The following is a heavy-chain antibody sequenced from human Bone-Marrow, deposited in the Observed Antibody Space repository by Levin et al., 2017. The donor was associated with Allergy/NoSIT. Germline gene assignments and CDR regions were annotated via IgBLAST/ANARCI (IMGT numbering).Heavy chain of an antibody. CDR2: IGGSDGST. V-gene: IGHV3-23*01. CDR1: GFIFSSYA. J-gene: IGHJ4*02. D-gene: IGHD2-21*02. Sequence: GESLKISCAASGFIFSSYAMSWVRQSPAKGLEWISAIGGSDGSTYYADSVKGRFTISRDNSKNTLYLQMDSLRAEDTAIYYCAKNQGWGLKYYFDYWGQGALVTVSS. CDR3: AKNQGWGLKYYFDY.